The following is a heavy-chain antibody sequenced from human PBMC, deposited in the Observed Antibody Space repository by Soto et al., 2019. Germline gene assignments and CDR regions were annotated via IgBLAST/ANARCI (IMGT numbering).Heavy chain of an antibody. CDR1: GGSFSGYY. CDR2: INHSGST. D-gene: IGHD3-10*01. Sequence: QVQLQQWGAGLLKPSETLSLTCAVYGGSFSGYYWSWIRQPPGKGLEWIGEINHSGSTNYNPSLTRRVTISVDTSKNHFSLKLSSVTAADTAVYYCARGSVLWFGELSWWFDPWGQGTLVTVSS. J-gene: IGHJ5*02. V-gene: IGHV4-34*01. CDR3: ARGSVLWFGELSWWFDP.